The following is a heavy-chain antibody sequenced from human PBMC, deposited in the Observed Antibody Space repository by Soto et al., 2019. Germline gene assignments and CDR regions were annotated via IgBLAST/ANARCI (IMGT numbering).Heavy chain of an antibody. Sequence: EVQLLESGGGLVQPGGSLRLSCAASGFTFSSYAMSWVRQAPGKGLEWVSAISGSGGSTYYADSVKGRFTISRDNSKNTLYLQMNSLRAEDTAVYYCAKDKMITFGGAPNWFDPWGQGTLVTVCS. V-gene: IGHV3-23*01. J-gene: IGHJ5*02. CDR1: GFTFSSYA. CDR3: AKDKMITFGGAPNWFDP. CDR2: ISGSGGST. D-gene: IGHD3-16*01.